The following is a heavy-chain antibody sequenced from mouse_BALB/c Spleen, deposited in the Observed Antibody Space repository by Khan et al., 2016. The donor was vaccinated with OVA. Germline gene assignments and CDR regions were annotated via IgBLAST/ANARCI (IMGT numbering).Heavy chain of an antibody. CDR1: GFSLTTYG. Sequence: QVQLQQSGPGLVQPSQSLSITCTVSGFSLTTYGVHWVRQSPGKGLEWLGVIWSGGSTDYSAAFISRLSISKDNSKSQVFFKMNSLQANDTSIYYCAINYDYDEGLAYWGQGTLVTVSA. CDR3: AINYDYDEGLAY. V-gene: IGHV2-2*02. D-gene: IGHD2-4*01. J-gene: IGHJ3*01. CDR2: IWSGGST.